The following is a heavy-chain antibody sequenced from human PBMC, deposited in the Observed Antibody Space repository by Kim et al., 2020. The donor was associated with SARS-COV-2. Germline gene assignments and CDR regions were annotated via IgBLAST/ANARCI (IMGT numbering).Heavy chain of an antibody. V-gene: IGHV4-38-2*02. D-gene: IGHD5-18*01. J-gene: IGHJ6*02. Sequence: SETLSLTCTVSAYSISSGYYWGWVRQPPGKGLEWIASIYHSGSTYYNPSLRSRVTISVDTSKNQFSLKVKSVTAADTAMYYCTRGIQSDYYYFGMDVWGQGTTVTVSS. CDR1: AYSISSGYY. CDR3: TRGIQSDYYYFGMDV. CDR2: IYHSGST.